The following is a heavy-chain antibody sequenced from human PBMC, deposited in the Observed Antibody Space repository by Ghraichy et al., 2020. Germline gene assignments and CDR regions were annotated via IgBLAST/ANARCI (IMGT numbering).Heavy chain of an antibody. J-gene: IGHJ4*02. V-gene: IGHV4-39*01. CDR3: ARKGYGYNGVDTAMVAIDY. CDR2: IYYSGST. D-gene: IGHD5-18*01. CDR1: GGSISSSSYY. Sequence: SETLSLTCTVSGGSISSSSYYWGWIRQPPGKGLEWIGSIYYSGSTYYNPSLKSRVTISVDTSKNQFSLKLSSVTAADTAVYYCARKGYGYNGVDTAMVAIDYWGQGTLVTVSS.